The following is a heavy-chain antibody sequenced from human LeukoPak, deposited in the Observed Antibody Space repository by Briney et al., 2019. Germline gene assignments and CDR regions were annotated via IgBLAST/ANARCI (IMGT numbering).Heavy chain of an antibody. D-gene: IGHD3-10*01. CDR1: GGSFSGYY. J-gene: IGHJ5*02. CDR3: ARGPLGYYGSGSYYRSWFDP. V-gene: IGHV4-34*01. Sequence: SETLSLTCAVYGGSFSGYYWSWIRQPPGKGLEWNGEINHSGSTNYNPSLKSRVTISVDTSRNQFSLKLSSVTAADTAVYYCARGPLGYYGSGSYYRSWFDPWGQGTLVTVSS. CDR2: INHSGST.